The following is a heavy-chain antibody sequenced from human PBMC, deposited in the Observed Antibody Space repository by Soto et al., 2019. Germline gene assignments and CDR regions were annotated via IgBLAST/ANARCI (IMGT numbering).Heavy chain of an antibody. J-gene: IGHJ4*02. V-gene: IGHV2-70*01. CDR1: GFSLNTSGMC. D-gene: IGHD1-1*01. CDR2: IDWDDDK. Sequence: SGPTLVNPTQTLTVTCTFRGFSLNTSGMCVSWIRQFPGKALEWLALIDWDDDKYYSTSLQTRLTISKDTSKNQVVLRMTNMDPVDTATYYCARIWVKTGHDYWGQGTLVTVYS. CDR3: ARIWVKTGHDY.